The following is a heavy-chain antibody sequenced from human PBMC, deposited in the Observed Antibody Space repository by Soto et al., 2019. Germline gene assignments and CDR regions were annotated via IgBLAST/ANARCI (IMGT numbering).Heavy chain of an antibody. CDR1: GFTFSSYA. Sequence: PGGSLRLSCAVSGFTFSSYAMSWVRQAPGKGLEWVSAISGSGTYTYYADSVKGRFTISRDNSKNTVYLPMNSLRGEDTAVYFCAKPRKLSGYYYGRDVRGQGTTVTV. CDR3: AKPRKLSGYYYGRDV. J-gene: IGHJ6*02. V-gene: IGHV3-23*01. D-gene: IGHD2-15*01. CDR2: ISGSGTYT.